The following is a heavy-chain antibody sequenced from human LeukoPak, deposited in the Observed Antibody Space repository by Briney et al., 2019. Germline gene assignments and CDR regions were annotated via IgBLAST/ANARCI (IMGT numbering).Heavy chain of an antibody. D-gene: IGHD3-10*01. CDR3: ARAEVLLWFGESPGAEYFQR. CDR2: ISTRGSYI. Sequence: TGGSLRLSCAASGFTFSSYNMNWVRQAPGKGLEWVSSISTRGSYIYYADSVKGRFTISRDNAKNSLYLQMNSLRAEDTAVYYCARAEVLLWFGESPGAEYFQRWGQGTLVTVSS. J-gene: IGHJ1*01. CDR1: GFTFSSYN. V-gene: IGHV3-21*01.